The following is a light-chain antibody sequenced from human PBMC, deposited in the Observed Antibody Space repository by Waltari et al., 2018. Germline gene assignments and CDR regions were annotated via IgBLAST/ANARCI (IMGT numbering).Light chain of an antibody. CDR1: SSNIGAGYD. CDR3: QSFDSSLSGSV. J-gene: IGLJ2*01. Sequence: QSVLTQPPSVSGAPGQRVTISCTGSSSNIGAGYDVHWYQQLPGTAPKLLIYDNNDRPSGVPDRFSGSKSGTSASLAITGLQAEDEADDYCQSFDSSLSGSVFGGGTKLTVL. V-gene: IGLV1-40*01. CDR2: DNN.